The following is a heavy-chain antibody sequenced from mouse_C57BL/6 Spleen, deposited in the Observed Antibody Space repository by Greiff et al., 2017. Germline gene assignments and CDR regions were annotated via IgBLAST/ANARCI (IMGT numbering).Heavy chain of an antibody. CDR3: ARDGSSSRYVEV. Sequence: QVQLQQPGAELVMPGASVKLSCKASGYTFTSYWMHWVKQRPGQGLEWIGEIDPSDSYTNYNQKFKGKSTLTVDKSSSTAYMQLSSLTSEDSAVYYCARDGSSSRYVEVWGTGTTVTVYS. CDR1: GYTFTSYW. V-gene: IGHV1-69*01. CDR2: IDPSDSYT. D-gene: IGHD1-1*01. J-gene: IGHJ1*03.